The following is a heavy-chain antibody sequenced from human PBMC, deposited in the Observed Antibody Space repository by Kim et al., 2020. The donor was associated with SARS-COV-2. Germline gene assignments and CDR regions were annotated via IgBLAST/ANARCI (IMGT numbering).Heavy chain of an antibody. CDR3: AKDRALKD. CDR2: GGST. V-gene: IGHV3-23*01. J-gene: IGHJ4*02. Sequence: GGSTYYADSVKGRFTISRDNSKNTLYLQMNSLRAEDTAVYYCAKDRALKDWGQGTLVTVSS.